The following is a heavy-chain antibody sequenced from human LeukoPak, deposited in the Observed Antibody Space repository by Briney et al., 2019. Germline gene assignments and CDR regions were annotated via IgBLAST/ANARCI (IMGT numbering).Heavy chain of an antibody. CDR2: IYYSGST. CDR1: GGSISSCY. J-gene: IGHJ4*02. D-gene: IGHD5-24*01. V-gene: IGHV4-39*07. CDR3: AREGGYNYYFDY. Sequence: SETLSLTCTVSGGSISSCYWGWIRQPPGEGLEWIGSIYYSGSTYYNPSLKSRVTISVDTSKNQFSLKLSSVTAADTAVYYCAREGGYNYYFDYWGQGTLVTVSS.